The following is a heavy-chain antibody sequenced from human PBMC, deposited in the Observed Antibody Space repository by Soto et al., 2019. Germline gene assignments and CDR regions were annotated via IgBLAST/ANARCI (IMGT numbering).Heavy chain of an antibody. CDR2: IYYDGSKK. V-gene: IGHV3-33*01. Sequence: GGSLRLCCAASGFTFSSYGMHGVRQAPGKGLEWVAVIYYDGSKKYYADSVKGRFTISRDNSKNTIYLQMNSLRAEDTAVYYCARDEAVANYYYGMDVWGQGTTVTVSS. D-gene: IGHD6-19*01. J-gene: IGHJ6*02. CDR1: GFTFSSYG. CDR3: ARDEAVANYYYGMDV.